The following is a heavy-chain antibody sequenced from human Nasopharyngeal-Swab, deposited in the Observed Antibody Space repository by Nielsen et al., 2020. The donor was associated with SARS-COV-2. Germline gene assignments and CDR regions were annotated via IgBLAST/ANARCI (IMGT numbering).Heavy chain of an antibody. Sequence: GESLKISCAASGFTVSSNYMTWVRQAPGKGLEWVSVIYSSGRTSHADSVKGRFTISRDNSKNMLYLQMSSLRAEDTAVYYCARAYDNSGDGFDTWGQGTMVTVSS. CDR2: IYSSGRT. V-gene: IGHV3-53*01. CDR1: GFTVSSNY. J-gene: IGHJ3*02. D-gene: IGHD3-22*01. CDR3: ARAYDNSGDGFDT.